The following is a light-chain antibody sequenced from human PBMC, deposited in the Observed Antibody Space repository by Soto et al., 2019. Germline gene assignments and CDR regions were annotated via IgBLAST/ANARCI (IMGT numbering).Light chain of an antibody. CDR1: SSNIGAGYD. V-gene: IGLV1-40*01. J-gene: IGLJ2*01. Sequence: QSVLTQPPSVSGAPGQRVTISCTGSSSNIGAGYDVHWYQQLPGTAPKLLIYGNSNRPSGVPDRFSGSKSGTSASPAITGLQAEDEADYYCQSYDSSLNVVFGGGTKLTVL. CDR2: GNS. CDR3: QSYDSSLNVV.